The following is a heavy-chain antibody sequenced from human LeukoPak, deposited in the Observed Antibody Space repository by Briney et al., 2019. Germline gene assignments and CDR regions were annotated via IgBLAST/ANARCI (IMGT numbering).Heavy chain of an antibody. D-gene: IGHD3-9*01. J-gene: IGHJ6*03. CDR1: GGSFSGYY. CDR3: ARLPVLRYFDWPAVYYYYMDV. V-gene: IGHV4-34*01. Sequence: PSETLSLTCADYGGSFSGYYWSWIRQPPGKGLEWIGEINHSGSTNYNPSLKSRVTISVDTSKNQFSLKLSSVTAADTAVYYCARLPVLRYFDWPAVYYYYMDVWGKGTTVTVSS. CDR2: INHSGST.